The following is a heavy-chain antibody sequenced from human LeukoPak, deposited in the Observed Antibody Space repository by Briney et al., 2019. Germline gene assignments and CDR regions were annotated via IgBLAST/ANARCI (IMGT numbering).Heavy chain of an antibody. CDR1: GFTFSASP. CDR2: IRSRANTYAT. V-gene: IGHV3-73*01. Sequence: GGSLRLSCAASGFTFSASPIHWVRHASGQGLEWVGRIRSRANTYATAYGASVKGRFTISRDDSKNTAYLQMNSLKTEDTAVYYCTSQDCSGGSCYFDYWGQGTLATVAS. CDR3: TSQDCSGGSCYFDY. D-gene: IGHD2-15*01. J-gene: IGHJ4*02.